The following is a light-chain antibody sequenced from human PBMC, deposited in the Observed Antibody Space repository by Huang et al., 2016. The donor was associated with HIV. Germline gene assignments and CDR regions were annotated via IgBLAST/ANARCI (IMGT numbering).Light chain of an antibody. J-gene: IGKJ4*01. V-gene: IGKV1-5*03. CDR2: KAS. CDR1: QSINTW. Sequence: DIQMTQSPSTVSASVGDRVTITCRASQSINTWLAWYQQKPGKAPKLLIYKASSLESGFPSRFSGSGSGTEFTLTISSLQPDDFAIYYCQQYNSYSPLTFGGGTKVEIK. CDR3: QQYNSYSPLT.